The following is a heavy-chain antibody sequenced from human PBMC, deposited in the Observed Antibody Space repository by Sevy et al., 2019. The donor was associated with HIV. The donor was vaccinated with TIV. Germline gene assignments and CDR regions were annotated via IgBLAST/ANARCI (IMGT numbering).Heavy chain of an antibody. CDR2: ISGSGDST. D-gene: IGHD6-6*01. Sequence: GGSLRLSCAASGFTFSSYTINWVRQAPGKGLEWVSAISGSGDSTYYADSVKGRFTISRDNSKNTRYLQMNSLRAEDTAVYYCAKRKYSSSADYWGQGTLVTVSS. J-gene: IGHJ4*02. V-gene: IGHV3-23*01. CDR1: GFTFSSYT. CDR3: AKRKYSSSADY.